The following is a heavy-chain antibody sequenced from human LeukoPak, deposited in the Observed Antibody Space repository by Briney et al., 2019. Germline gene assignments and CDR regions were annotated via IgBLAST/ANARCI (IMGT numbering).Heavy chain of an antibody. CDR3: ARRRFVRGPDVVNPFDY. Sequence: SETLSLTCTVSGGSISSSRYYGGWIRQPPGKGLEWIGSINYSGSTYYNPSLKSRVTISVDTSKNQFSLKLSSVTAADTAVYYCARRRFVRGPDVVNPFDYWGQGTLVTVSS. V-gene: IGHV4-39*01. J-gene: IGHJ4*02. D-gene: IGHD2-8*01. CDR1: GGSISSSRYY. CDR2: INYSGST.